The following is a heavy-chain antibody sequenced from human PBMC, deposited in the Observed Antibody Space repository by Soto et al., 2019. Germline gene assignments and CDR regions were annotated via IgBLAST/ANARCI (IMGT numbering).Heavy chain of an antibody. Sequence: EVRLLESGGGSAQPGGSLRLSCAASGFTFRTYAMYWVRQAPGKGLEWVSAIDDGNIAYYADSVKGRFIISRDNSRNTLNLHMDGLRVEETAIYFCTKRPLCVCDCWDFDDWGHGILVTVSS. V-gene: IGHV3-23*05. J-gene: IGHJ4*01. CDR2: IDDGNIA. CDR1: GFTFRTYA. CDR3: TKRPLCVCDCWDFDD. D-gene: IGHD2-21*02.